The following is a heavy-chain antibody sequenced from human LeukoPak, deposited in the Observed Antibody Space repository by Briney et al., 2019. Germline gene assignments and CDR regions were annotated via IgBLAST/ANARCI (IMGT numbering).Heavy chain of an antibody. V-gene: IGHV3-21*01. CDR2: ISSSNSYI. Sequence: GGSLRLSCAASGFTFSSSAMSWVRQAPGKGLEWVSSISSSNSYIYYADSMKGRLTISRDNAKNALYLQMNSLRAEDTAVYYCARGGLELDYWGQGTLVTVSS. J-gene: IGHJ4*02. D-gene: IGHD1-7*01. CDR3: ARGGLELDY. CDR1: GFTFSSSA.